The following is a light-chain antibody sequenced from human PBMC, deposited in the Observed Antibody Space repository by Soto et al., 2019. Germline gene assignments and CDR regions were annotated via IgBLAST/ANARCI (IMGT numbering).Light chain of an antibody. CDR2: DAS. V-gene: IGKV1-33*01. CDR3: QQYDNIPYT. CDR1: QGISNY. J-gene: IGKJ2*01. Sequence: DIQMTQSPSSLSASVGDRVTITCQASQGISNYLHWYQQKPGKAPKLLIYDASNLETGVPSRFSGSGSGTDFTFPISSLQPEDIATYYCQQYDNIPYTFGQGTKLEIK.